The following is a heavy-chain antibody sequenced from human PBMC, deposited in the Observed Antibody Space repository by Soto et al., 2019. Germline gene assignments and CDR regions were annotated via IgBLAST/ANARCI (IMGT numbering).Heavy chain of an antibody. V-gene: IGHV3-30-3*01. J-gene: IGHJ6*02. CDR3: RPAGAVPAAKYYYYYGMDV. CDR1: GLTFSSYA. D-gene: IGHD2-2*01. Sequence: QVQLVESGGGVVQPGRSLRLSCAASGLTFSSYAMHWVRQAPGKGLEWVAVISYDGSNKYYADSVKGRFTISRDNSKNTLYLQMNSLRAEDTAVYYCRPAGAVPAAKYYYYYGMDVWGQGTTVTVSS. CDR2: ISYDGSNK.